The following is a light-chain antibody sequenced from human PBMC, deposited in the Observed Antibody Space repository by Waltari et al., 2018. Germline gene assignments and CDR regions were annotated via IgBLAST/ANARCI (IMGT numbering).Light chain of an antibody. J-gene: IGLJ1*01. Sequence: QSALTQPRSVSGSPGQSVTISCTGTSSDVGGYDYVSWYQQTPGKAPKRMVFDVNRRPSGVPDRFSGSKSGNTASLTISGLQAEDEADYYCCSYAGSYTWVFGTGTKVTVL. CDR3: CSYAGSYTWV. CDR1: SSDVGGYDY. CDR2: DVN. V-gene: IGLV2-11*01.